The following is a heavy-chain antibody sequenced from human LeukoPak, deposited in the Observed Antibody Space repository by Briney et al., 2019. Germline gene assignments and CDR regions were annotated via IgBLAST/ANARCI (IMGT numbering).Heavy chain of an antibody. D-gene: IGHD6-19*01. CDR2: IYTSGST. CDR1: GASISSYY. CDR3: ARDSPHVAVADY. J-gene: IGHJ4*02. Sequence: PSETLSLTCTVSGASISSYYWSWIRQPAGKGLEWIGRIYTSGSTNYNPSLKSRVTISVDKSENQFSLKLSSVTAADTAVYYCARDSPHVAVADYWGQGTLVTVSS. V-gene: IGHV4-4*07.